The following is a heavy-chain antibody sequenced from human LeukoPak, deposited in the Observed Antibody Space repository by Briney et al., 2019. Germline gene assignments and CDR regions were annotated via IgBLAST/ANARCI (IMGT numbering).Heavy chain of an antibody. Sequence: PGGSLRLSCAASGFTFSSYSMNWVRQAPGKGLEWVANIKQDGSEKYYVDSVEGRFSISRDNAKNSLYLQMNSLRVEDTAVYYCAVLRGNNYWGQGTLVTVSS. J-gene: IGHJ4*02. D-gene: IGHD3-10*01. V-gene: IGHV3-7*01. CDR3: AVLRGNNY. CDR1: GFTFSSYS. CDR2: IKQDGSEK.